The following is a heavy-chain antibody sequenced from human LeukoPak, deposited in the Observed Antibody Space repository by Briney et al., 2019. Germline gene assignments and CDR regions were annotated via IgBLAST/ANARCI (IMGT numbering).Heavy chain of an antibody. V-gene: IGHV4-38-2*02. CDR3: AREGPTSFSDY. J-gene: IGHJ4*02. Sequence: SETLSLTCTVSGYSISSGYYWGWIRQPPGKGLEWIGSIYHSGSTYYNPSLKSRVTISVDTSKNQFSLKLSSATAADTAVYYCAREGPTSFSDYWGQGTLVSVSS. CDR1: GYSISSGYY. CDR2: IYHSGST. D-gene: IGHD1-1*01.